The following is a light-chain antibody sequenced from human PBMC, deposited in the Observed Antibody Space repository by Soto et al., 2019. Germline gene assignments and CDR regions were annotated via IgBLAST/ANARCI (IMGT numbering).Light chain of an antibody. CDR2: KSN. CDR3: ASWDDSLNGRE. CDR1: SSNIGSNT. V-gene: IGLV1-44*01. Sequence: QSVLTQPPSASATPGQRVTISCSGSSSNIGSNTVNCYQQLPGTAPKLLMYKSNQRPSGVPDRFSGSKSGTSASLAISGLQSEDEADYYCASWDDSLNGREFGGATKLTVL. J-gene: IGLJ3*02.